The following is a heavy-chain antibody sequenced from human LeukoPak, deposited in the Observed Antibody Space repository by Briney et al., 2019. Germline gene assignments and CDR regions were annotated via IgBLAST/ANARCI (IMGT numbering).Heavy chain of an antibody. V-gene: IGHV3-30-3*01. CDR1: GFTFSSYA. D-gene: IGHD3-10*01. J-gene: IGHJ4*02. CDR2: ISYDGSDK. CDR3: ARGDYYGPGSPFDY. Sequence: GGSLRLSCAASGFTFSSYAMHWVRQAPGKGLEWVAVISYDGSDKYYADSVKGRFTISRDNSKNTLYLQMNSLRAEDTAVYYCARGDYYGPGSPFDYWGQGTLVTVSS.